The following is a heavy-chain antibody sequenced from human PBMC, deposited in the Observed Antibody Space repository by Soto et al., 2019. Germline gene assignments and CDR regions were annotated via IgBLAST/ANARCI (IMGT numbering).Heavy chain of an antibody. Sequence: QVQLQESGPGLVKPSQTLSLTCTDSGGSITSGGYYWNWVRQHPGKGLEWIGYIYYSGSTYYNPSLKSRVIISVDTSKKWFSLKLNSVTAADTAVYYCARDGYSGSSAHGAFDIWGQGTMVTVSS. V-gene: IGHV4-31*03. CDR1: GGSITSGGYY. D-gene: IGHD1-26*01. CDR3: ARDGYSGSSAHGAFDI. J-gene: IGHJ3*02. CDR2: IYYSGST.